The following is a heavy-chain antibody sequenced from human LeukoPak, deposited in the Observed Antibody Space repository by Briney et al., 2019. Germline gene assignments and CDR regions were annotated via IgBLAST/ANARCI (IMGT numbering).Heavy chain of an antibody. CDR2: ISYDGSYS. CDR1: GFTFSRSG. CDR3: AKGSDSSGWSYFDY. J-gene: IGHJ4*02. V-gene: IGHV3-30*18. Sequence: GGSLSLSCTVSGFTFSRSGMHWVRQAPGKGLEWVALISYDGSYSHCADSVKGRFTISRDNSKNTLYLQMDSLRAEDTAVYYCAKGSDSSGWSYFDYWGQGTLVTVPS. D-gene: IGHD3-22*01.